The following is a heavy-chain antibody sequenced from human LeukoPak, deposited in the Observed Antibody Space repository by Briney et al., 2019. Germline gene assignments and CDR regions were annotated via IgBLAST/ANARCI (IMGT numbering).Heavy chain of an antibody. D-gene: IGHD3-9*01. CDR1: GFTFSSYS. CDR2: LSRDSKYI. CDR3: ARSTSETGNDY. V-gene: IGHV3-21*01. J-gene: IGHJ4*02. Sequence: GGSLRLSCAASGFTFSSYSMNWVRQAPGKGLEWVSSLSRDSKYIYYADSVKGRFTISRDNAKNSVYLQMSSLRAEVTAVYYCARSTSETGNDYWGQGTLVTVSS.